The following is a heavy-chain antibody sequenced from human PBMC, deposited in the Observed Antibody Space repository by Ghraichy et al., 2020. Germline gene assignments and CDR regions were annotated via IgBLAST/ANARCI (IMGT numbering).Heavy chain of an antibody. CDR2: IIPIFGTA. CDR3: AREDQAFDAFDI. V-gene: IGHV1-69*13. Sequence: SVKVSCKASGGTFSSYAISWVRQAPGQGLEWMGGIIPIFGTANYAQKFQGRVTITADESTSTAYMELSSLRSEDTAVYYCAREDQAFDAFDIWGQGTMVTVSS. J-gene: IGHJ3*02. CDR1: GGTFSSYA.